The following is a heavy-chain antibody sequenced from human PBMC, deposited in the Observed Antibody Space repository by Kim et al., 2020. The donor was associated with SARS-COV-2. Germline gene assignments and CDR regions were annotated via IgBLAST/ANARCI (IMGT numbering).Heavy chain of an antibody. CDR2: INHSGST. D-gene: IGHD3-10*01. V-gene: IGHV4-34*01. Sequence: SETLSLTCAVYGGSFSGYYWSWIRQPPGKGLEWIGEINHSGSTNYNPSLKSRVTISVDTSKNQFSLKLSSVTAADTAVYYCAMLGSGSHPRRYFDYWGQGTLVTVSS. J-gene: IGHJ4*02. CDR3: AMLGSGSHPRRYFDY. CDR1: GGSFSGYY.